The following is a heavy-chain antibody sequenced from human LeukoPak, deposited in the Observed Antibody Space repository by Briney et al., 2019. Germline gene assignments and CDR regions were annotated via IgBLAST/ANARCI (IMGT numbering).Heavy chain of an antibody. D-gene: IGHD4-17*01. Sequence: GASVKVSCKASGYTFTSYGISWVRQAPGRGLDWMGWINPYNGNTNYAQKLQGRVTMNTDTSTSTAYMELRSLRSDDTAVYYCARDTPDYGDYKGYYYYMDVWGKGTTVTVSS. CDR2: INPYNGNT. J-gene: IGHJ6*03. CDR1: GYTFTSYG. V-gene: IGHV1-18*01. CDR3: ARDTPDYGDYKGYYYYMDV.